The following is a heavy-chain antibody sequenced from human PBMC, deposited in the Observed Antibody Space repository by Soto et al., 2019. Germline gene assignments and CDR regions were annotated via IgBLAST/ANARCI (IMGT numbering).Heavy chain of an antibody. V-gene: IGHV1-69*12. D-gene: IGHD3-22*01. Sequence: QVQLVQSGAGVKKPGSSVKVSCKASGGTFSSYAISWVRQAPGQGLEWMGGIIPIFGTANYAQKFQGRVTITADESTSPAYMELSSLRSEDTAVYYCASYDSSGYYSDYWGQGTLVTVSS. CDR2: IIPIFGTA. CDR3: ASYDSSGYYSDY. CDR1: GGTFSSYA. J-gene: IGHJ4*02.